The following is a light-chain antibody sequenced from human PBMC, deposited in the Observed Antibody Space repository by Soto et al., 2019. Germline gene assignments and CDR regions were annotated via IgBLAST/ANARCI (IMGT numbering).Light chain of an antibody. J-gene: IGKJ3*01. Sequence: EIVLTQSPATLSLSPGERATLSCRASQSVGSFLAWYQQKSGQTPRLLIYDASNRVTGIPARFSGSGSGTDFALTISRLEPEDFAVYYCQHRAHWLGTFGPGTKVDMK. CDR3: QHRAHWLGT. CDR2: DAS. V-gene: IGKV3-11*01. CDR1: QSVGSF.